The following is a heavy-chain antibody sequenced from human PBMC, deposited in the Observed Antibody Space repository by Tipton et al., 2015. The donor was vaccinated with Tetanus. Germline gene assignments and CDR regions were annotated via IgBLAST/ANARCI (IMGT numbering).Heavy chain of an antibody. CDR3: ARRSLTNYGLDV. J-gene: IGHJ6*02. CDR1: GGSFSGSY. CDR2: VHPRGST. V-gene: IGHV4-34*01. Sequence: LRLSCAVYGGSFSGSYWSWVRQPPGKGLEWIGEVHPRGSTNYNPSLKSRVTISLDTSKTHFYLNLSSVTAADTAVYFCARRSLTNYGLDVWGQGTPVTVSS. D-gene: IGHD1-1*01.